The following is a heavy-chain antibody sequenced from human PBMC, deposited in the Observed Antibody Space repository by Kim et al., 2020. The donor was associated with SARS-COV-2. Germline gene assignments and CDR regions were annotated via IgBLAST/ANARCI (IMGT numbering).Heavy chain of an antibody. V-gene: IGHV1-3*01. J-gene: IGHJ5*02. D-gene: IGHD1-1*01. Sequence: QKFKGRVTLTRDTSAGTAYMELSSLRSEDTAVYYCARDWEAASGTWWFDPWGQGTLVTVSS. CDR3: ARDWEAASGTWWFDP.